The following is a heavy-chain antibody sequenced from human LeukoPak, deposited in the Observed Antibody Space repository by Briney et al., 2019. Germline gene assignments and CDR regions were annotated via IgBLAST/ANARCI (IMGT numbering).Heavy chain of an antibody. V-gene: IGHV1-24*01. CDR1: GYTLTELS. D-gene: IGHD2-2*01. Sequence: GASVKVSCKVSGYTLTELSMHWVRQAPGKGLEWMGGFDPEDGETIYAQKFQGRVTMTEDTSTDTAYMELSSLRSEDTAVYYCATAGGFDIVVVPADSYYFDYWGQGTLVTVSS. J-gene: IGHJ4*02. CDR3: ATAGGFDIVVVPADSYYFDY. CDR2: FDPEDGET.